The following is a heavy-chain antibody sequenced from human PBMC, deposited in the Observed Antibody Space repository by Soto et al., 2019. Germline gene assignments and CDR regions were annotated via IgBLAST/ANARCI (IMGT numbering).Heavy chain of an antibody. CDR2: ISGSGGST. V-gene: IGHV3-23*01. CDR3: AKTPAGWGAEFDY. CDR1: GFTFSSYA. Sequence: EVQVLESGGGLVQPGGSLRLSCAASGFTFSSYAMSWVRQAPGKGLEWVSAISGSGGSTYYADSVKGRFTISRDNSKNTLYLQMNSLRAEDTAVYYCAKTPAGWGAEFDYWGQGTLVTVSS. J-gene: IGHJ4*02. D-gene: IGHD3-16*01.